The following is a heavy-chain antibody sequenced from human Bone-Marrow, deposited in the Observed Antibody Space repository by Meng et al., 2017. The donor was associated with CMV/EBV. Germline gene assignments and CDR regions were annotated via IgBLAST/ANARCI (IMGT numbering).Heavy chain of an antibody. CDR3: ARDLRGTAATGTYFDY. Sequence: GESLKISCAASGFTFSDSWMGWVRQAPGKGLEWVASIKESGRETHYVGSVRGRFTISRDNAKNALYLQMNSLRAEDSAVYYCARDLRGTAATGTYFDYWARERWSRSPQ. CDR1: GFTFSDSW. V-gene: IGHV3-7*01. D-gene: IGHD1-1*01. CDR2: IKESGRET. J-gene: IGHJ4*02.